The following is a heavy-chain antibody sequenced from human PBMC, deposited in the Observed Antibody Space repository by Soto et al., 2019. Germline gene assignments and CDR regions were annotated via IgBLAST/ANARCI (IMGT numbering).Heavy chain of an antibody. D-gene: IGHD4-17*01. CDR3: AGRYGSSFDY. V-gene: IGHV4-59*08. CDR1: GGSISSYY. J-gene: IGHJ4*02. Sequence: QVQLQESGPGLVKPSETLSLTCTVSGGSISSYYWRWIRQSPGKGLEWIGYIYYSGSTNYNPSLKSGVPISLATAKNQFTLKLSSVTAADTAVYYCAGRYGSSFDYWGQGTLVTVSS. CDR2: IYYSGST.